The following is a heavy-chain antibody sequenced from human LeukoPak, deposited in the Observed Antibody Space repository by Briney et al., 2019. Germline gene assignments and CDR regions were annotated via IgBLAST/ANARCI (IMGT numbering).Heavy chain of an antibody. CDR3: ARDASSSWYPPPLDY. Sequence: GGSLRLSCAASGFTFSSYWMSWVRQAPRKALEWVAKIKEDGSAKYFVDSVKGRFTISRDNAKNTLYLQTNSLRAEDTAVYYCARDASSSWYPPPLDYWGQGTLVTVSP. J-gene: IGHJ4*02. V-gene: IGHV3-7*01. CDR1: GFTFSSYW. CDR2: IKEDGSAK. D-gene: IGHD6-13*01.